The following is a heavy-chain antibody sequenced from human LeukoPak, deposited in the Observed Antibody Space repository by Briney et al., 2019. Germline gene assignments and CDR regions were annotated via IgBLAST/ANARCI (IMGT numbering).Heavy chain of an antibody. J-gene: IGHJ5*02. CDR2: INHGGST. CDR1: GGSFSGYY. D-gene: IGHD3-3*01. CDR3: ARVGKYYDFWSGYPNWFDP. Sequence: PSEALSLTCAVYGGSFSGYYWSWIRQPPGKGLELIGEINHGGSTNYNPSLKSRVTISVDTSKNQFSLKLSSVTAADTAVYYCARVGKYYDFWSGYPNWFDPWGQGTLVTVSS. V-gene: IGHV4-34*01.